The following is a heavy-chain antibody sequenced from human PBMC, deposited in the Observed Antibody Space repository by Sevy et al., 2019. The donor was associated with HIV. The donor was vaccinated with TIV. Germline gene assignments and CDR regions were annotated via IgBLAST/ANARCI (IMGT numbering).Heavy chain of an antibody. V-gene: IGHV1-18*01. Sequence: GASVKVSCKASGYTFTSYGISWVRQAPGQGLEWMGWISAYNGNTNYAQKLQGRVTMTTDTSTSTAYMELRDLRSDDTAVYYCARGYSGYDLGLGLYYYYYYGMDVWGQGTTVTVSS. J-gene: IGHJ6*02. D-gene: IGHD5-12*01. CDR1: GYTFTSYG. CDR2: ISAYNGNT. CDR3: ARGYSGYDLGLGLYYYYYYGMDV.